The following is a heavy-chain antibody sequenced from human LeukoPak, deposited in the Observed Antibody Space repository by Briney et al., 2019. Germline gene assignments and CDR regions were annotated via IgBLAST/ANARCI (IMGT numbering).Heavy chain of an antibody. D-gene: IGHD6-19*01. CDR3: ARARQWLAYFDY. CDR1: GYTFTSYA. Sequence: KPGASVEVSCKASGYTFTSYAMHWVRQAPGQRLEWMGWINAGNGNTKYSQKFQGRVTITRDTSASTAYMELSSLRSEDTAAYYCARARQWLAYFDYWGQGTLVTVSS. V-gene: IGHV1-3*01. J-gene: IGHJ4*02. CDR2: INAGNGNT.